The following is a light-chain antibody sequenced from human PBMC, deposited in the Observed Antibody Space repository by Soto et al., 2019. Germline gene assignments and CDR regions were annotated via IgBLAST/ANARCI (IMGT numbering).Light chain of an antibody. CDR2: DAS. J-gene: IGKJ5*01. V-gene: IGKV3-11*01. Sequence: EFVLTQSPGTLSFSPGERATLSCRASQTVRNNYLAWYQQKPGQAPRLLIYDASHRATGIPARFSGSGSGTDFTLTISSLEPEDFAVYYCQQRSNWAITFGQGTRLEIK. CDR1: QTVRNNY. CDR3: QQRSNWAIT.